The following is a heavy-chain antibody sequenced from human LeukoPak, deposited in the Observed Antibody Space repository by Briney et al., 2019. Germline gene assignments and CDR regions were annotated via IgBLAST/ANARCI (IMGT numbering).Heavy chain of an antibody. D-gene: IGHD3-10*01. CDR3: AKDIDYGSGSYYKSLDY. J-gene: IGHJ4*02. V-gene: IGHV3-9*01. CDR1: GYNFDDYA. CDR2: TSWTGDST. Sequence: GGSLRLSCAASGYNFDDYAMHWVRQGPGKGLEWVASTSWTGDSTVYAESVKGRFTISRDNAKNSLFLQMNSLRTEDTALYYCAKDIDYGSGSYYKSLDYWGQGTLVTVSS.